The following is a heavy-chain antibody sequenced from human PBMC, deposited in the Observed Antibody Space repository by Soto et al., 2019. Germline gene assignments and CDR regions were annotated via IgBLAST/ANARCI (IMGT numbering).Heavy chain of an antibody. CDR1: GYSYTSYW. Sequence: PGESLKLSCKGSGYSYTSYWSCWVRLMPGQGLEWMGRIGPSDSQTNYGPSLQGHDATSAHKSVSTAYLQRSSLKASDTAMYNCARRNGSGWSYYGMDGCGQCTTVTVS. CDR3: ARRNGSGWSYYGMDG. D-gene: IGHD2-15*01. J-gene: IGHJ6*02. V-gene: IGHV5-10-1*01. CDR2: IGPSDSQT.